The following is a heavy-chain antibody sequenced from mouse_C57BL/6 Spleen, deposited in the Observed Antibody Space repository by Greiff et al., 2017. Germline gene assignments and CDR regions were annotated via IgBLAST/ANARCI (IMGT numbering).Heavy chain of an antibody. D-gene: IGHD3-1*01. CDR2: IYPGDGDT. CDR3: ARQGTSNNWIAY. V-gene: IGHV1-80*01. J-gene: IGHJ3*01. CDR1: GYAFSSYW. Sequence: VKLQESGAELVKPGASVKISCKASGYAFSSYWMNWVKQRPGKGLEWIGQIYPGDGDTNYNGKFKGKATLTADKSSSTAYMQLSSLTSEDSAVYFCARQGTSNNWIAYWGQGTLVTVSA.